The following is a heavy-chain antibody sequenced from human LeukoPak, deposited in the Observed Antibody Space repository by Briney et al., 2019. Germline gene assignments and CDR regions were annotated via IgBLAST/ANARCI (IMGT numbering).Heavy chain of an antibody. J-gene: IGHJ4*02. CDR3: AKPYSSSWYYFDY. D-gene: IGHD6-13*01. CDR1: GFTFSGYA. V-gene: IGHV3-23*01. CDR2: ISGSGGST. Sequence: GGSLRLSCAASGFTFSGYAMSWVRQAPGKGLEWVSAISGSGGSTYYADSVKGRFTISRDNSKNTLYLQMNSLRAEDTAVYYCAKPYSSSWYYFDYWGQGTLVTVSS.